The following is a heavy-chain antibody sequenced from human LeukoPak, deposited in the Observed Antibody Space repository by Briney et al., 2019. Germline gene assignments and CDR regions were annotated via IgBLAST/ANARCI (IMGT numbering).Heavy chain of an antibody. Sequence: SQTLSLTCTVSGGSVSSGSYYWSWIRQPAGKGLEWIGRIYTSGSTNYNPSLKSRVTISVDTSKNQFSLKLSSVTAADTAVYYCAREYCSSTSRYPNDWYFDLWGRGTLVTVSS. D-gene: IGHD2-2*01. CDR1: GGSVSSGSYY. CDR3: AREYCSSTSRYPNDWYFDL. V-gene: IGHV4-61*02. CDR2: IYTSGST. J-gene: IGHJ2*01.